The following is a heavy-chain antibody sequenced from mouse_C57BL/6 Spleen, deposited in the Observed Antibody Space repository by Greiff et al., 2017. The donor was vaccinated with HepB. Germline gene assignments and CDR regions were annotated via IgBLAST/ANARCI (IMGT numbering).Heavy chain of an antibody. CDR2: IRNKANGYTT. CDR1: GFTFTDYY. V-gene: IGHV7-3*01. J-gene: IGHJ4*01. D-gene: IGHD2-2*01. CDR3: ARDGYDVEAMDY. Sequence: EVQRVESGGGLVQPGGSLSLSCAASGFTFTDYYMSWARQPPGKALEWLGFIRNKANGYTTEYSASVKGRFTISRDNSQSILYLQMNALRAEDSATYYCARDGYDVEAMDYWGQGTSVTVSS.